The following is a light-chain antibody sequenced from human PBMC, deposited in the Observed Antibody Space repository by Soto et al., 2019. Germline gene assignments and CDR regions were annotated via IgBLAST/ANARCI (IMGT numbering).Light chain of an antibody. V-gene: IGKV1-39*01. Sequence: DIQVTQPPPSLSASVRDRVTITCRTSQYISNYLNWYQHKVGKAPQLLIYSASTLQMGVPSRFSGSASGTEFTLTISSLQPDDYASYYCQSNYILPWTFGQGTKLDIK. CDR2: SAS. J-gene: IGKJ1*01. CDR1: QYISNY. CDR3: QSNYILPWT.